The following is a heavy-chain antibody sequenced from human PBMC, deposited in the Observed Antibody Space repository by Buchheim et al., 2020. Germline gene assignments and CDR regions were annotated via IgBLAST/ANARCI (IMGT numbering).Heavy chain of an antibody. CDR3: ARGRRNYYDSSGYYY. Sequence: QVQLQQWGAGLLKPSETLSLTCAVYGGSFSGYYWSWIRQPPGKGLEWIGEINHSGSTNYNPSLKSRVTISVDTSKNQFSLKLSSVTAADTAVYYCARGRRNYYDSSGYYYWGQGTL. V-gene: IGHV4-34*01. D-gene: IGHD3-22*01. J-gene: IGHJ4*02. CDR1: GGSFSGYY. CDR2: INHSGST.